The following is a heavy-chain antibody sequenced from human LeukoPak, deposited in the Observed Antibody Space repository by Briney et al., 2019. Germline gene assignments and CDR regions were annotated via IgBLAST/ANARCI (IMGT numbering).Heavy chain of an antibody. CDR3: ARDRGDYGGNSPFGY. V-gene: IGHV4-30-4*01. CDR1: GGSISSGDNY. J-gene: IGHJ4*02. D-gene: IGHD4-23*01. CDR2: INYSGST. Sequence: SETLSLTCTVSGGSISSGDNYWSWIRQSPGKGLEWLGYINYSGSTYYNPSLKSRLTISVDTSKNQFSLKLSSVTAADTAVYYCARDRGDYGGNSPFGYWGQGTLVIVSS.